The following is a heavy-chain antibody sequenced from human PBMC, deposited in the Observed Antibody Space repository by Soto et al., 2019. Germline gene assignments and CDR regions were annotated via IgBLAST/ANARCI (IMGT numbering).Heavy chain of an antibody. CDR1: GFPFNNCA. CDR2: VSGDGRTI. Sequence: EVQVLESGGNLVQPWGSLRLACEASGFPFNNCAMNWVRQSPGKGLEWIYTVSGDGRTIHYAYSVKGRFTTSRDNFENRVYLRMNTVRAEDTAIYYCAKSGSSDYGCSGSCGQGTLVTVSS. J-gene: IGHJ5*02. V-gene: IGHV3-23*01. CDR3: AKSGSSDYGCSGS. D-gene: IGHD3-16*01.